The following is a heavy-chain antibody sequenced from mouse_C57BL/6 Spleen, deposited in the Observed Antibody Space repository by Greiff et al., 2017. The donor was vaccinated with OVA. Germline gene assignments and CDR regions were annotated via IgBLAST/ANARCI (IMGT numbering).Heavy chain of an antibody. D-gene: IGHD1-1*01. CDR2: ISDGGSYT. CDR1: GFTFSSYA. CDR3: ASLYGSSLYYFDY. V-gene: IGHV5-4*01. Sequence: EVHLVESGGGLVKPGGSLKLSCAASGFTFSSYAMSWVRQTPEKRLEWVATISDGGSYTYYPDNVKGRFTISRDNAKNNLYLQMSHLRSEDTAMYYCASLYGSSLYYFDYWGQGTTLTVSS. J-gene: IGHJ2*01.